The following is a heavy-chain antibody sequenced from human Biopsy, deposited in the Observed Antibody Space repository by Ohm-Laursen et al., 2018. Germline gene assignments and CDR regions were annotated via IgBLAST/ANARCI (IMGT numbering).Heavy chain of an antibody. D-gene: IGHD5-12*01. J-gene: IGHJ4*02. V-gene: IGHV3-15*01. CDR3: TVDLGRGFH. CDR2: IKSKSDGEAT. CDR1: GFTFTHAW. Sequence: SLRPPCAASGFTFTHAWMSWVRQGPGKGLEWLGRIKSKSDGEATDYAAAVQGRFAISRDDSTNTFYLQMNSLKSEDTGVFYCTVDLGRGFHWGQGTLVTVSS.